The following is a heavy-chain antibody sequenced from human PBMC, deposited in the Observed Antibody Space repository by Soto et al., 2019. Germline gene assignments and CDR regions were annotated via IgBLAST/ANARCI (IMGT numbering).Heavy chain of an antibody. CDR3: ASSHAGAHITAAVH. CDR2: IYYSGKT. V-gene: IGHV4-39*07. J-gene: IGHJ4*02. D-gene: IGHD6-13*01. CDR1: GGSISGSSYY. Sequence: PSETLSLTCTVSGGSISGSSYYWGWIRQPPGKGLEWIANIYYSGKTYYTPSLKSRVTISVDTSKNQFSLKLSSVTAADTAVYYCASSHAGAHITAAVHWGQGTLVTVSS.